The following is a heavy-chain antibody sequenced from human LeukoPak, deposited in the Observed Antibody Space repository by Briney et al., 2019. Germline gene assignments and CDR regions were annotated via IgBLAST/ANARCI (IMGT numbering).Heavy chain of an antibody. V-gene: IGHV5-51*01. J-gene: IGHJ3*01. CDR1: GYLFTSYW. D-gene: IGHD3-10*01. Sequence: GESLKISCKDSGYLFTSYWIARVRQRPGKGLEWMGIIYPGDSDTRYSPSFQGQVTISADTSINTAYLHWSSLKASDTAIYYCARQDGSGTYDAFDVWGQGTMVTV. CDR3: ARQDGSGTYDAFDV. CDR2: IYPGDSDT.